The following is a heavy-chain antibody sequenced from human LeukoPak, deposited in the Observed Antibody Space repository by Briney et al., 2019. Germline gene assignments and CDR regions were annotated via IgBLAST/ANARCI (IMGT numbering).Heavy chain of an antibody. CDR1: GFTFSSYG. J-gene: IGHJ4*02. Sequence: GGSLRLSCAASGFTFSSYGMHWVRQAPGRGLEWVACIRYDGSNKYYADSVKGRFTISRDNSKNTLYLQMNSLRAEDTAVYYCAKDWDRVVVVAVDYFDYWGQGTLVTVSS. CDR3: AKDWDRVVVVAVDYFDY. CDR2: IRYDGSNK. V-gene: IGHV3-30*02. D-gene: IGHD2-15*01.